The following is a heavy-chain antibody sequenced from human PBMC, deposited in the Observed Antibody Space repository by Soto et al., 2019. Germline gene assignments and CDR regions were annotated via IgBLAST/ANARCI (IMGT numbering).Heavy chain of an antibody. CDR2: IGTAGDT. J-gene: IGHJ6*02. Sequence: GGSLRLSCAASGFTFNNYDMHWVRQITGKGLEWVSGIGTAGDTYYPGSVEGRFTISRENAKNSLYLHMNSLRAGDTAVYYCARGIMGPGDYYYGMDVWGQGTTVTVSS. CDR1: GFTFNNYD. V-gene: IGHV3-13*01. CDR3: ARGIMGPGDYYYGMDV. D-gene: IGHD2-8*01.